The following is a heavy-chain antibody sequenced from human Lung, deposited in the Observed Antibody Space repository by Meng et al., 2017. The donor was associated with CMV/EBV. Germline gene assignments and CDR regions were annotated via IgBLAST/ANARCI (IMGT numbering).Heavy chain of an antibody. J-gene: IGHJ5*02. Sequence: AEVKKPGGSVRVSCKASGYTFTSYDINWVRQATGQGLEWMGWMNPNSGNTGYAQKFQGRVTMTRNTSISTAYMELSSLRSEDTAVYYCARGYCSGGSCPVFDPWGQGTLVTVSS. V-gene: IGHV1-8*01. CDR1: GYTFTSYD. CDR3: ARGYCSGGSCPVFDP. CDR2: MNPNSGNT. D-gene: IGHD2-15*01.